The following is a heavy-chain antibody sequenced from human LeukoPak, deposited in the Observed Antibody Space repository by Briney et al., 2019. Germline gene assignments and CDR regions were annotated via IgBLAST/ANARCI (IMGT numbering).Heavy chain of an antibody. CDR3: ARLVAITQAFDP. D-gene: IGHD5-24*01. CDR2: ISSSGNTI. V-gene: IGHV3-48*03. CDR1: GFTFRGYE. J-gene: IGHJ5*02. Sequence: GGSLRLSCAASGFTFRGYEMNWVRQAPGKGLEWVSYISSSGNTIYYADSVKGRFTISRDNDKNSLFLQMNSLRAEDTAVYYCARLVAITQAFDPWGQGTLVTVSS.